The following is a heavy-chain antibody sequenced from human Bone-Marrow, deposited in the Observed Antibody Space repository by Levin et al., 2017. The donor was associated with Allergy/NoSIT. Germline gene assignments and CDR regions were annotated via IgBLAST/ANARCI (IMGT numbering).Heavy chain of an antibody. J-gene: IGHJ4*02. CDR2: MFYRGST. D-gene: IGHD6-19*01. Sequence: PGGSLRLSCSVSGGSVNSDDHYWGWLRQPPGKRLEWIGSMFYRGSTYYNPSLKSRVTISIDTPKNRFSLNLTSVTAADTGVFYCACVWVSEWLVQRAFDHWGQGTLVSVSS. CDR3: ACVWVSEWLVQRAFDH. V-gene: IGHV4-39*01. CDR1: GGSVNSDDHY.